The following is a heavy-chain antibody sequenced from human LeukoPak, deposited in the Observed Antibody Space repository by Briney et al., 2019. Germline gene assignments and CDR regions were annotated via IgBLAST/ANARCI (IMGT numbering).Heavy chain of an antibody. CDR1: GGTFSSYA. V-gene: IGHV1-69*13. Sequence: SVKVSCKASGGTFSSYAISWVRQAPGQGLEWMGGIIPIFGTANYAQKFQGRVTTTADESTSTAYMELSSLRSEDTAVYYCARGRTIFGVVTIPDAFDIWGQGTMVTVSS. CDR2: IIPIFGTA. D-gene: IGHD3-3*01. J-gene: IGHJ3*02. CDR3: ARGRTIFGVVTIPDAFDI.